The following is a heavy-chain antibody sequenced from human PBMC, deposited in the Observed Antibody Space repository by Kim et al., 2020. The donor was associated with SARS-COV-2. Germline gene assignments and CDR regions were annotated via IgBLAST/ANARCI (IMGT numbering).Heavy chain of an antibody. CDR1: GFTFSSYS. CDR3: ARDGSGSYLAPVAPLYYYYGMDV. Sequence: GGSLRLSCAASGFTFSSYSMNWVRQAPGKGLEWVSYISSSSSTIYYADSVKGRFTISRDNAKNSLYLQMNSLRAEDTAVYYCARDGSGSYLAPVAPLYYYYGMDVWGQGTTVTVSS. CDR2: ISSSSSTI. J-gene: IGHJ6*02. D-gene: IGHD3-10*01. V-gene: IGHV3-48*04.